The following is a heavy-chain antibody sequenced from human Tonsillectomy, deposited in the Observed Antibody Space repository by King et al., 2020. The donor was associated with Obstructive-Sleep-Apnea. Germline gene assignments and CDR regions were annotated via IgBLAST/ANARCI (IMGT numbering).Heavy chain of an antibody. CDR1: GGSISSSSYY. CDR2: IYYSGST. V-gene: IGHV4-39*07. Sequence: QLQESGPGLVKPSETLSLTCTVSGGSISSSSYYWGWIRQPPGKGLEWIGSIYYSGSTYYNPSLKSRVTISVDTSKNQFSLKLSSVTAADTAVYYCARATYYYGSGEEYYFDYWGQGTLVTVSS. CDR3: ARATYYYGSGEEYYFDY. J-gene: IGHJ4*02. D-gene: IGHD3-10*01.